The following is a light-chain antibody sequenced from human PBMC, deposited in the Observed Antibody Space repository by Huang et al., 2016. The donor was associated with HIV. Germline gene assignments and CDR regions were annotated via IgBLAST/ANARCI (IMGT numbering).Light chain of an antibody. J-gene: IGKJ4*01. CDR3: QQYNTYPLT. CDR1: QSLSSW. CDR2: KAS. V-gene: IGKV1-5*03. Sequence: DIQMTQSPSTLSASIGDRVTITCRASQSLSSWLAWYQQKPGQAPKLLIYKASSVESGVPSRFSGSGSGTEFTLTISNLQPDDFATYYCQQYNTYPLTFGGGTKVEIK.